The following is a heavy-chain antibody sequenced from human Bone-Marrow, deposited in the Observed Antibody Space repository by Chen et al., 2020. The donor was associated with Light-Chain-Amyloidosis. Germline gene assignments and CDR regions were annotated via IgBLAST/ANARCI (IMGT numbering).Heavy chain of an antibody. V-gene: IGHV5-51*01. CDR2: NYPDDSDA. CDR3: ARRRDGYNFDY. J-gene: IGHJ4*02. D-gene: IGHD5-12*01. Sequence: EQSGPEVKKPGESLKISCKGSGYTFPNYWIGWVRQMPGKGLEWMGVNYPDDSDARYSPSFEGQVTISADKSITTAYLQWRSLKASDTAMYYCARRRDGYNFDYWGQGTLVTVSS. CDR1: GYTFPNYW.